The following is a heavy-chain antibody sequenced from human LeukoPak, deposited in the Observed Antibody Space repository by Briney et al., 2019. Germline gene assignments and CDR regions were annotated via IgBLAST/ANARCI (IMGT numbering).Heavy chain of an antibody. Sequence: SQTLSLTCAISGDRVSSNSASCDCTRLSPRSWIEWLVRTTYRSKWYNDYAGAVKSRVTINPDTSKHQFSLQLNSVTPEDTAVYYCARDLRSYYASSGSPLWLRGYYDYYGMYVWGQGTTVTVSS. CDR1: GDRVSSNSAS. J-gene: IGHJ6*02. V-gene: IGHV6-1*01. CDR2: TTYRSKWYN. CDR3: ARDLRSYYASSGSPLWLRGYYDYYGMYV. D-gene: IGHD3-22*01.